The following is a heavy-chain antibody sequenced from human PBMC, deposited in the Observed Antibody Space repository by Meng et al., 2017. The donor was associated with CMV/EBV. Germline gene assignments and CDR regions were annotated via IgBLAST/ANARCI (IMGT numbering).Heavy chain of an antibody. CDR1: GGSFSGYY. Sequence: QVQLQQWGPGLLKPSETLSLTCAVYGGSFSGYYWSWIRQPPGKGLEWIGEINHSGSTNYNPSLKSRVTISVDTSKNQFSLKLSSVTAADTAVYYCARGGIAAAGPFDYWGQGTLVTVSS. CDR3: ARGGIAAAGPFDY. J-gene: IGHJ4*02. CDR2: INHSGST. V-gene: IGHV4-34*01. D-gene: IGHD6-13*01.